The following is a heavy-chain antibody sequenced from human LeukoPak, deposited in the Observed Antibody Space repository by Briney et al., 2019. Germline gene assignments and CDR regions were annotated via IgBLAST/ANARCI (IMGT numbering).Heavy chain of an antibody. D-gene: IGHD2-15*01. CDR2: ITSGGST. CDR1: GVPFRSNY. Sequence: PGGLPRPSFAASGVPFRSNYMRWGRQASGKGLEGVSTITSGGSTYYPDSVKGRITISRDNSKKTLDLQMNSLTADDTAVYYCAKYVVAASTYYCDYGGQGTLVTVSS. J-gene: IGHJ4*02. V-gene: IGHV3-53*01. CDR3: AKYVVAASTYYCDY.